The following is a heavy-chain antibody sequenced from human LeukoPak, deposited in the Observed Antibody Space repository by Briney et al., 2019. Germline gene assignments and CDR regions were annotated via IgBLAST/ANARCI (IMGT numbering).Heavy chain of an antibody. CDR3: ARWDHGSARFQN. V-gene: IGHV6-1*01. J-gene: IGHJ1*01. Sequence: SQTLSLTCAISGDSVSNKNVAWNWVRQSPSRGLAWLGRASYKSEWSVNYAASVKSRITINADTSKNQFSLRLNSVTPEDTAVYYCARWDHGSARFQNWGQGTLVTVSS. CDR1: GDSVSNKNVA. D-gene: IGHD6-19*01. CDR2: ASYKSEWSV.